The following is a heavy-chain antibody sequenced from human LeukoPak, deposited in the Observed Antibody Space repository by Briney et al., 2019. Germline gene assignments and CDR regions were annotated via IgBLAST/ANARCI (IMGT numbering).Heavy chain of an antibody. D-gene: IGHD2-2*01. V-gene: IGHV3-30*02. CDR2: IRYDGSNK. J-gene: IGHJ1*01. CDR3: AKYCSSTSCYSEYFQH. CDR1: GFTFSSYA. Sequence: GGCLRLSCAASGFTFSSYAMHWVRQAPGKGLEWVAFIRYDGSNKYYADSVKGRFTISRDNSKNTLYLQMNSLRAEDTAVYYCAKYCSSTSCYSEYFQHWGQGTLVTVSS.